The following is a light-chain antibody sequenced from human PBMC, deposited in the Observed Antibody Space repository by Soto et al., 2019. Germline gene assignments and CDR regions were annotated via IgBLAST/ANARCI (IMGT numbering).Light chain of an antibody. CDR2: GAS. J-gene: IGKJ3*01. V-gene: IGKV3-15*01. Sequence: EIVMTQSPATLSVSPGERATLSCRASQSVSNNLAWYQQKPGQAPRLLIYGASTRAAGIPARFSGSGSDTEFTLTISSLQSEDFAVYYCQQYHNWPPFTFGPGTKVDIK. CDR3: QQYHNWPPFT. CDR1: QSVSNN.